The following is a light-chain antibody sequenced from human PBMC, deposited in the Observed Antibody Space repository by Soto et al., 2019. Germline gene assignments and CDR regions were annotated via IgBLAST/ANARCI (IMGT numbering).Light chain of an antibody. CDR3: QEYGSPRHT. J-gene: IGKJ2*01. Sequence: ETVLTQSPGTLSLSPGERATLSCRASQSVSSLAWYRQRPGQAPKLLIYGASARATGTPDRFSGSGSGTDFTLTISRMEPEDFAVYYCQEYGSPRHTFGQGTKLELK. V-gene: IGKV3-20*01. CDR1: QSVSS. CDR2: GAS.